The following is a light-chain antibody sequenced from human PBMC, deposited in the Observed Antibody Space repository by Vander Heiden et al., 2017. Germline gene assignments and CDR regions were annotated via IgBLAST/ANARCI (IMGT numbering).Light chain of an antibody. Sequence: EIQMTQSPSSLSASIGDRVTITCRAGQNIATFLNWYQQKPGRAPRLLIYAASRLPGGVPSRFSGDGSGTDFSLTISSLQPEDFATYYCQQSYSKSWTFGQGTKVEIK. CDR2: AAS. J-gene: IGKJ1*01. CDR3: QQSYSKSWT. CDR1: QNIATF. V-gene: IGKV1-39*01.